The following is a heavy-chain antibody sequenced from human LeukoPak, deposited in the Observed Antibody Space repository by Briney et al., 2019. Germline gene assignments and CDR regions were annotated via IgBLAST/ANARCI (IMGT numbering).Heavy chain of an antibody. CDR1: GFTFSSYG. Sequence: GGSLRLSCVASGFTFSSYGMHWVRQAPGKGLEWVAVIWYDGSNKYYADSVKGRFTISRDNSKNTLYLQMNSLRAEDTAVYYCARAYYYDSSGVFDYWGQGTLVTVSP. J-gene: IGHJ4*02. V-gene: IGHV3-33*01. CDR3: ARAYYYDSSGVFDY. CDR2: IWYDGSNK. D-gene: IGHD3-22*01.